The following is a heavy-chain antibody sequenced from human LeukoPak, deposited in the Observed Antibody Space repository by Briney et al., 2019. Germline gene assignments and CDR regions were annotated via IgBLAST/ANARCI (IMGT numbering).Heavy chain of an antibody. CDR3: AKDPRDSPGAAAGPLGWFDP. J-gene: IGHJ5*02. CDR2: IWYDGSNK. CDR1: GFTFSSYG. Sequence: PGGSLRLSCAASGFTFSSYGMHWVRQAPGKGLEGGAVIWYDGSNKYYADSVKGRFTISRCNSKNTLYLQMNSLRAEDTAVYYCAKDPRDSPGAAAGPLGWFDPWGQGTLVTVSS. V-gene: IGHV3-33*06. D-gene: IGHD6-13*01.